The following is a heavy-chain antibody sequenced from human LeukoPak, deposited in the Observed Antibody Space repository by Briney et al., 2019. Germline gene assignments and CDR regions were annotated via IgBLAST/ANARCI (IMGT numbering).Heavy chain of an antibody. CDR3: ARDRGYYYGAFDI. CDR2: INHSGST. V-gene: IGHV4-34*01. CDR1: GGSFSGYY. D-gene: IGHD3-22*01. Sequence: PSETLSLTCAVYGGSFSGYYWSWIRQPPGKGLEWIGEINHSGSTNYNPSLKSRVTISVDTSKNQFSLKLSSVTAADTAVYYCARDRGYYYGAFDIWGQGTMVTVSS. J-gene: IGHJ3*02.